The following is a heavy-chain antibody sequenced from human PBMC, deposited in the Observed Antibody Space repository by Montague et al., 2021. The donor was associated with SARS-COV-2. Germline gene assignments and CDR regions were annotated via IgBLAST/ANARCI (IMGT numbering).Heavy chain of an antibody. CDR3: ARDPRYYDILTGYFLTDNSFVMLGGMDD. V-gene: IGHV3-30-3*01. Sequence: SLRLSCAASGFTFSSYAMHWVRQAPGKGLEWVAVISYDGSNKYYADSVKGRFTISRDNSKNTLYLQMNSLRAEDTAAYYCARDPRYYDILTGYFLTDNSFVMLGGMDDWGQGTTVTVSS. CDR2: ISYDGSNK. J-gene: IGHJ6*02. CDR1: GFTFSSYA. D-gene: IGHD3-9*01.